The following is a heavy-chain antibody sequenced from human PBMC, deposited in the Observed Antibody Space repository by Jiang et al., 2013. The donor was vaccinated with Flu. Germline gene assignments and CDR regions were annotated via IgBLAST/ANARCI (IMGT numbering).Heavy chain of an antibody. V-gene: IGHV4-59*01. CDR2: IYYSGST. CDR3: ARVRSGYFMDV. CDR1: DGSFRSYY. J-gene: IGHJ6*02. Sequence: GPGLVKPSETLSLTCTVSDGSFRSYYWGWVRQSPGKEPEWIGYIYYSGSTKNNPSLKSRVTISIDTSKNQFSLKLSSVTAADTAIYYCARVRSGYFMDVWGQGTTVTVS. D-gene: IGHD3-3*01.